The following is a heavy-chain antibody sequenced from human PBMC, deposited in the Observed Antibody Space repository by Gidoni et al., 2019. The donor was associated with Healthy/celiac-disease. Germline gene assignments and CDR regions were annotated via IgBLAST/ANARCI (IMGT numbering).Heavy chain of an antibody. Sequence: QVQLVQSGAEVKKPGASVKVSCKASGYTFTSYDINWVRQATGQGLEWMGWMNPNSGNTGDAQKFQGRVTMTRNTSISTAYMELSSLRSEDTAVYYCAREMKGYCSGGLFYASSGCNWFDPWGQGTLVTVSS. CDR2: MNPNSGNT. D-gene: IGHD2-15*01. J-gene: IGHJ5*02. CDR3: AREMKGYCSGGLFYASSGCNWFDP. CDR1: GYTFTSYD. V-gene: IGHV1-8*01.